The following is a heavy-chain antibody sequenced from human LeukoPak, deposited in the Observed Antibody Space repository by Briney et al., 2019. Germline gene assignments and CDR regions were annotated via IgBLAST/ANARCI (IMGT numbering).Heavy chain of an antibody. J-gene: IGHJ4*02. V-gene: IGHV3-48*03. CDR1: PLTFSGIE. D-gene: IGHD5-24*01. Sequence: AGGSLRLSRVGSPLTFSGIEMNWVRQGPGKGLEWVSYIKDDGSLKTYADSVKGRFTISRDNAKNSLYLRMNSLRVEDTAIYYCARRFRDWGRGTLVTVSS. CDR2: IKDDGSLK. CDR3: ARRFRD.